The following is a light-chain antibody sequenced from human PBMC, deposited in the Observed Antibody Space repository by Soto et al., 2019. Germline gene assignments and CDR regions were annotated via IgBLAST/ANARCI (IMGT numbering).Light chain of an antibody. CDR1: QSVSSSY. CDR3: QRYGTSPPLT. J-gene: IGKJ4*01. V-gene: IGKV3-20*01. Sequence: EIVLTQSPGTLSLSPGERATLSCRASQSVSSSYLAWYQQKPGQAPRLLIYGASSRATGIPDRFSGSGSATDFTLTISRLAPEDFAVYYCQRYGTSPPLTFGGGTKVDIK. CDR2: GAS.